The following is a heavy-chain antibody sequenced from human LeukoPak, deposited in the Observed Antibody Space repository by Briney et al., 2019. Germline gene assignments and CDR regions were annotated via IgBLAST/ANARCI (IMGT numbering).Heavy chain of an antibody. CDR1: GFTFSSYW. CDR3: ARDLGTTVTLNWFDP. D-gene: IGHD4-17*01. Sequence: PGGSLRLSCAASGFTFSSYWMSWVRQAPGKGLEWVANIKQDGSEKYYVDSVKGRFTISRDNAKNSLYLQMNSLRAEDTAVYYCARDLGTTVTLNWFDPWGQGTLVTVSS. CDR2: IKQDGSEK. J-gene: IGHJ5*02. V-gene: IGHV3-7*01.